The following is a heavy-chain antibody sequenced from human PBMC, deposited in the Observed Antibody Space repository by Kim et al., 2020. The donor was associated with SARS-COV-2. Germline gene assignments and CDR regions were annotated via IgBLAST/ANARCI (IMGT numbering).Heavy chain of an antibody. CDR2: ISAYNGNT. CDR3: ATRFDDSSGYYGGLGY. J-gene: IGHJ4*02. D-gene: IGHD3-22*01. CDR1: GYTFTSYG. V-gene: IGHV1-18*01. Sequence: ASVKVSCKASGYTFTSYGISWVRQAPGQGLEWMGWISAYNGNTNYAQKLQGRVTMTTDTSTSTAYMELRSLRSDDTAGYYCATRFDDSSGYYGGLGYWGQGTLVTVSS.